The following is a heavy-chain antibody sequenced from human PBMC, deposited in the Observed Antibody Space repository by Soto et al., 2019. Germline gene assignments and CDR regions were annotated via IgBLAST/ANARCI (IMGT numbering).Heavy chain of an antibody. CDR2: ISSSSSYI. CDR1: GFTFSSYS. D-gene: IGHD6-13*01. V-gene: IGHV3-21*01. Sequence: GGSLRLSCAASGFTFSSYSMNWVRQAPGKGLEWVSSISSSSSYIYYADSVKGRFTISRDNAKNSLYLQMNSLRAEDTAVYYCASETAAAQGWFDPWGQGTLVTVSS. CDR3: ASETAAAQGWFDP. J-gene: IGHJ5*02.